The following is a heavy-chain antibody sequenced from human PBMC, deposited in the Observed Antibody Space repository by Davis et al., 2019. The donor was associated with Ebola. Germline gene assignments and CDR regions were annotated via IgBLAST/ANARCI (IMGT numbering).Heavy chain of an antibody. J-gene: IGHJ5*02. Sequence: GRSLRLSCAASAFTSSSYAMSWVRQAPGKGLEWVSAISGSGGSTYYADSVKGRFTISRDNSKNTLYLQMNSLRAEDTAVYYCAKYPHSGGYYDWFDPWGQGTLVTVSS. CDR1: AFTSSSYA. CDR2: ISGSGGST. V-gene: IGHV3-23*01. D-gene: IGHD3-16*01. CDR3: AKYPHSGGYYDWFDP.